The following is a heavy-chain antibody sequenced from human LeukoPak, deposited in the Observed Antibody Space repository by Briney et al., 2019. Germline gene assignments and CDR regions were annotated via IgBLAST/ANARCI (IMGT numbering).Heavy chain of an antibody. CDR1: GFIFSSYG. CDR2: IRYDGSRK. V-gene: IGHV3-30*02. Sequence: GGSLRLSWAASGFIFSSYGMHWVRQAPDKGLEWVAFIRYDGSRKYYADSVKGRFTISRDNSKNTLYLQMNSLRAEDTAMYYCAKVSLNMVNDAFDIWGQGTMVSVSS. J-gene: IGHJ3*02. CDR3: AKVSLNMVNDAFDI. D-gene: IGHD4/OR15-4a*01.